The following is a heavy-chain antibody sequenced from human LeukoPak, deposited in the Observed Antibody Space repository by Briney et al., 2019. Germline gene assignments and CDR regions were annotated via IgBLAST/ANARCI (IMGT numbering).Heavy chain of an antibody. CDR3: AREFVGYHLDV. V-gene: IGHV1-46*01. D-gene: IGHD1-26*01. J-gene: IGHJ6*02. CDR2: INPSGGST. Sequence: GASVKVSCKASGYTFTSYYMHWVRQAPGQGLEWMGIINPSGGSTSYAQKFQGRVTVTRDTSILTAYMDLSGLTFDDRAVYYCAREFVGYHLDVWGQGTTVTVSS. CDR1: GYTFTSYY.